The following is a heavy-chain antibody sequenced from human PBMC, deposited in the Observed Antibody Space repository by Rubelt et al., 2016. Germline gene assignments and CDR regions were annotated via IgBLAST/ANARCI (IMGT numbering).Heavy chain of an antibody. CDR2: LFSGNT. J-gene: IGHJ6*02. CDR1: GGSMSYYY. D-gene: IGHD3-10*01. Sequence: QVQLQESGPGLVKPSETLSLTCTVSGGSMSYYYWSWIRQSPGKGLEWIGSLFSGNTYYTPSPKRRVTISLDTSKNQFSLKLSSLTAVDTAVYFCARVQRAGLLWDVWGHGTAVTVSS. V-gene: IGHV4-4*08. CDR3: ARVQRAGLLWDV.